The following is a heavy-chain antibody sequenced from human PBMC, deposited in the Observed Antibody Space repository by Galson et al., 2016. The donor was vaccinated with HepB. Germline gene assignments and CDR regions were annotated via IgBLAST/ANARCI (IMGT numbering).Heavy chain of an antibody. CDR3: AREGTNIAAAATAFDY. D-gene: IGHD6-25*01. CDR2: IWNDGSYK. J-gene: IGHJ4*02. CDR1: GFTFSGYG. Sequence: SLRLSCAASGFTFSGYGMHWVRQAPGKGLEWVALIWNDGSYKNYADSVKGRFTISRDNSKNALSLQMNSLRAEDTAVYYCAREGTNIAAAATAFDYWGQGTLVTVSS. V-gene: IGHV3-33*01.